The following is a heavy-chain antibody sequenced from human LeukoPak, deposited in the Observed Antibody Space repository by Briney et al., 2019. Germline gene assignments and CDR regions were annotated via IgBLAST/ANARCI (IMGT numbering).Heavy chain of an antibody. CDR1: GGAISSYY. J-gene: IGHJ3*01. D-gene: IGHD1-26*01. CDR2: IYYSGNT. V-gene: IGHV4-59*05. CDR3: AHFKGGSFDF. Sequence: SETLSLTCTVSGGAISSYYWSWIRLPPGKGLEWIGSIYYSGNTYYNPSLKSRVTISVDTSKNQFSLKLTSVTAADTAVYYCAHFKGGSFDFWGQGTMVTVSS.